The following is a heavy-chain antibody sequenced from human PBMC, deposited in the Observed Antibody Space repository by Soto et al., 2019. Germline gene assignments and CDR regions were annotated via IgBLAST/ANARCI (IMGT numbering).Heavy chain of an antibody. V-gene: IGHV4-39*01. D-gene: IGHD2-21*02. J-gene: IGHJ4*02. CDR3: ARQRTTVVTQAYFDH. CDR2: IYYSGRT. Sequence: SETLSLTCIVSGESISSSSYYWGWIRQPPGKGLEWIGSIYYSGRTYYNPSFKSRVAISIDTSKNQFSLKLSSVTATDTAVYYCARQRTTVVTQAYFDHWGQGALVTVSS. CDR1: GESISSSSYY.